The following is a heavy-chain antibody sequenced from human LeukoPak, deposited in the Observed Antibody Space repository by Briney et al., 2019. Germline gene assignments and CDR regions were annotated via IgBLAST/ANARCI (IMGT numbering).Heavy chain of an antibody. CDR1: GYSITTYW. V-gene: IGHV5-51*01. D-gene: IGHD6-19*01. CDR2: IYPGNSDT. Sequence: GESLKISCKASGYSITTYWIGWVRQMSGKGLEWMGIIYPGNSDTRYSPSFQGQVTISADKSSSTAYLQWSSLKASDTAIYYCARTVYSSGWYGAFDIWGQGTMVTVSS. J-gene: IGHJ3*02. CDR3: ARTVYSSGWYGAFDI.